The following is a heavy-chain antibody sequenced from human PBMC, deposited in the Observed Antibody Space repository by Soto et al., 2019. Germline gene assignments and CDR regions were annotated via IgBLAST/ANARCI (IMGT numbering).Heavy chain of an antibody. CDR3: ARSDYYGSGSYPAY. CDR2: IRDKANHYAT. V-gene: IGHV3-73*01. J-gene: IGHJ4*02. Sequence: GGSLRLSCKVSGFSFSGSAIHWVRQASGKGLEWVGHIRDKANHYATAYAASLKGRFVISRDDSQNTAYLQMNSLRAEDTAVYYCARSDYYGSGSYPAYWGQGTLVTVSS. D-gene: IGHD3-10*01. CDR1: GFSFSGSA.